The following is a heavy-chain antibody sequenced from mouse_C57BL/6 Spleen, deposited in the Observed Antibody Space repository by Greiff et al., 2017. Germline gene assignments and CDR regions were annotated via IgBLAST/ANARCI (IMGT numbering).Heavy chain of an antibody. D-gene: IGHD2-5*01. J-gene: IGHJ4*01. CDR1: GYTFTDYE. Sequence: QVQLKQSGAELVRPGASVTLSCKASGYTFTDYEMHWVKQTPVHGLEWIGAIDPETGGTAYNQKFKGKAILTADKSSSTAYMELRSLTSEDSAVYYCTNYSNYVGSMDYWGQGTSGTVSS. V-gene: IGHV1-15*01. CDR2: IDPETGGT. CDR3: TNYSNYVGSMDY.